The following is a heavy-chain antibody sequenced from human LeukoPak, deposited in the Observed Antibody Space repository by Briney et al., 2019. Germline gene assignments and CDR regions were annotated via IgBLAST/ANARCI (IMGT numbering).Heavy chain of an antibody. CDR2: IYHSGST. V-gene: IGHV4-39*01. CDR3: ARHGTDSYDSSGYYAFDI. J-gene: IGHJ3*02. Sequence: SETLSLTCTVSGVSISSSNSYWGWIRQPPGKGLEWIGSIYHSGSTYYNPSLKSRVTISVDTSKNQFSLKLSSVTAADTAVYYCARHGTDSYDSSGYYAFDIWGQGTMVTVSS. D-gene: IGHD3-22*01. CDR1: GVSISSSNSY.